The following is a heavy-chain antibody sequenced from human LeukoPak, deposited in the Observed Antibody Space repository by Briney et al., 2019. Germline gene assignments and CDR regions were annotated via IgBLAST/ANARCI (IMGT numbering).Heavy chain of an antibody. CDR1: GFTFSSSW. D-gene: IGHD2-15*01. V-gene: IGHV3-74*01. CDR2: INGDGSRT. J-gene: IGHJ3*02. Sequence: PGGSLRLSCAASGFTFSSSWMFWVRQPPGKGLVWVSHINGDGSRTGFADSVKGRVTISRDNAKNTLFLQMNSLTAEDTAIYSCARGGLPNAFDIWGQGTMVTVSS. CDR3: ARGGLPNAFDI.